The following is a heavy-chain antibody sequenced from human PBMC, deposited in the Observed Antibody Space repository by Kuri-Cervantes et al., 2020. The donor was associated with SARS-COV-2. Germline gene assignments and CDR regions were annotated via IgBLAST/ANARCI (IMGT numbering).Heavy chain of an antibody. Sequence: ASVKVSCKASGYTFTGYYMHWVRQAPGQGLEWMGWINPNSGGTNCAQKFQGRVTMTRDTSISTAYMELSRLRSGDTAVYYCARGSSSWPKHSFDYWGQGTLVTVSS. J-gene: IGHJ4*02. CDR3: ARGSSSWPKHSFDY. CDR2: INPNSGGT. V-gene: IGHV1-2*02. D-gene: IGHD6-13*01. CDR1: GYTFTGYY.